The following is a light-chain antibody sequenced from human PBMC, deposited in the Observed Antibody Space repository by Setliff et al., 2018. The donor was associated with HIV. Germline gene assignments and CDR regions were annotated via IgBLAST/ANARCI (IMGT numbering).Light chain of an antibody. J-gene: IGLJ2*01. CDR1: SSDVGGYNY. Sequence: SALAQPASVSGSPGQSITISCTGTSSDVGGYNYVSWYQQHPGKAPKLMIYDVNKRPSGVSNRFSGSKSVNTASLTISGLQAEDEADYYCSSYTRSSSVVIGGGTKVTVL. CDR3: SSYTRSSSVV. V-gene: IGLV2-14*01. CDR2: DVN.